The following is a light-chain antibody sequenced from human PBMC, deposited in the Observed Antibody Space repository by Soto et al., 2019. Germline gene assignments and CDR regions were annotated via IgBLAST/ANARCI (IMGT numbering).Light chain of an antibody. J-gene: IGKJ1*01. CDR1: QTISNNY. CDR3: QQHSNSPWT. V-gene: IGKV3-20*01. CDR2: AVS. Sequence: EIVLTQSPGTLTLSPGESAALSCRASQTISNNYLVWYRQKPGQAPRLLIYAVSSRAAGIPDRFSGSGSGTDFALTIARLEPEDSAVDYCQQHSNSPWTFGQGTRLEI.